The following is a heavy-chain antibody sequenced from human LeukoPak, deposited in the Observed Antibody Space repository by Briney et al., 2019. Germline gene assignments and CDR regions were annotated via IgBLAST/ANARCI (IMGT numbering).Heavy chain of an antibody. V-gene: IGHV1-18*01. CDR3: ARDDCSGGSCYSDY. D-gene: IGHD2-15*01. CDR1: GYTFTSYG. CDR2: ISAYNGNT. J-gene: IGHJ4*02. Sequence: ASVTVSCKASGYTFTSYGISWVRQAPGQGLEWMGWISAYNGNTNYAQKLQGRVTMTTDTSTSTAYMELRSLRSDDTAVYYCARDDCSGGSCYSDYWGQGTLVTVSS.